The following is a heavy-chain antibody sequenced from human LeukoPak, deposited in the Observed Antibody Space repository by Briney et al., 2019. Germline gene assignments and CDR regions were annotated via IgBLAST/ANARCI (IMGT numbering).Heavy chain of an antibody. CDR1: GYTFTSYD. Sequence: ASVKVSCKASGYTFTSYDINWVRQATGQGLEWMGWMNPNSGNTGYAQKFQGRVTMTRNTSISTAYMELSSLRSEDTAVYYCARDWEQWAAAGILAHNWGQGTLVTVSS. CDR2: MNPNSGNT. J-gene: IGHJ4*02. D-gene: IGHD6-13*01. CDR3: ARDWEQWAAAGILAHN. V-gene: IGHV1-8*01.